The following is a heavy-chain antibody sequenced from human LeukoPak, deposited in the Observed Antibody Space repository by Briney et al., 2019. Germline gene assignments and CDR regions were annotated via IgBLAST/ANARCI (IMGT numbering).Heavy chain of an antibody. V-gene: IGHV1-69*05. J-gene: IGHJ4*02. Sequence: ASVKVSCKASGGTFSSYAISWVRQAPGQGLEWMGGIIPIFGTANYAQKFQGRVTITTDESTSTAYMELSSLRSEDTAVYYCARDTSPQSPFDYWGQGTLVTVSS. CDR2: IIPIFGTA. CDR3: ARDTSPQSPFDY. CDR1: GGTFSSYA. D-gene: IGHD2/OR15-2a*01.